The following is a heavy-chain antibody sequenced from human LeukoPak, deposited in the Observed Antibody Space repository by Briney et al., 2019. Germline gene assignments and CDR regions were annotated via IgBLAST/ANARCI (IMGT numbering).Heavy chain of an antibody. J-gene: IGHJ3*02. CDR3: ARDHPYYGGNSYAFDI. CDR2: IYYSGST. CDR1: GGSISSYY. Sequence: SETLSLTCTVSGGSISSYYWSWIRQPPGKGLEWIGYIYYSGSTNYNPSLKSRVTISVDTSKNQFSLKLSSVTAADTAVCYCARDHPYYGGNSYAFDIWGQGTMVTVSS. V-gene: IGHV4-59*12. D-gene: IGHD4-23*01.